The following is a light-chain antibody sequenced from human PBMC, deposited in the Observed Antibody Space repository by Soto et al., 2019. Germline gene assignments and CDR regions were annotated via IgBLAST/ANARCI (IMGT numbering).Light chain of an antibody. Sequence: DVVMSQSPLSLPVTLGQPASISCRSSQSLVATDGNTYLNWFQQRPGQSPRRLIYRVSNRDSGVPDRFNGSGSGTDFTLKISRVEAEDVGVYYCMQGTHWPPYTFGQGTKLEIK. CDR1: QSLVATDGNTY. V-gene: IGKV2-30*01. CDR2: RVS. J-gene: IGKJ2*01. CDR3: MQGTHWPPYT.